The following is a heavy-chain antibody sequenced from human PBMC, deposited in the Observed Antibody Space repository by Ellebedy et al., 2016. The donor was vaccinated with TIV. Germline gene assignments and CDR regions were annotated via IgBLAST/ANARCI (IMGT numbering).Heavy chain of an antibody. CDR2: TTQSGAT. V-gene: IGHV3-66*01. CDR1: GFTVSSTY. D-gene: IGHD2/OR15-2a*01. J-gene: IGHJ3*02. CDR3: ARETFNDVDLIVWGVLDI. Sequence: GESLKISCAASGFTVSSTYMSWVRQAPGKGPEWVALTTQSGATYYADSVKGRFTMSRDNSQNALRLQMNSLRVEDTAVYFCARETFNDVDLIVWGVLDIWGQGTMVAVSS.